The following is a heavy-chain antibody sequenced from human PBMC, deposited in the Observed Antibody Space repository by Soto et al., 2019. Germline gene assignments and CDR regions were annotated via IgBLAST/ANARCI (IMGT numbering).Heavy chain of an antibody. D-gene: IGHD1-1*01. J-gene: IGHJ4*02. CDR2: ISAHNGNT. CDR1: GYTFTSYG. Sequence: QVHLVQSGAEVKKPGASVKVSCKASGYTFTSYGITWVRQAPGQGLEWMGWISAHNGNTDYARKLQGRVIVTRDTSTSTAYMDLRSLISDDPAVYYCARGRYGDYWGQGALVTVSS. V-gene: IGHV1-18*01. CDR3: ARGRYGDY.